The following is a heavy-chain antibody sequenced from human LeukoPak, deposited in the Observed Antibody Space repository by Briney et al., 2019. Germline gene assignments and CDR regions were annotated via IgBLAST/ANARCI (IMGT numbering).Heavy chain of an antibody. V-gene: IGHV3-23*01. CDR2: ISPNGVIT. Sequence: GGSLRLSCAASGFTFSSHGMNWVRQAPGKGLEWVSGISPNGVITYYADSVKGRFTISRDNSKNTLYLQMNSLRAEDTAVYYCAKVDTAISDAFDIWGQGTMVTVSS. J-gene: IGHJ3*02. CDR1: GFTFSSHG. CDR3: AKVDTAISDAFDI. D-gene: IGHD5-18*01.